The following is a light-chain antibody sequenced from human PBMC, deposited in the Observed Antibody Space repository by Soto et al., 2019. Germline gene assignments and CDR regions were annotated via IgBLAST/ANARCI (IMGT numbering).Light chain of an antibody. CDR2: DVS. Sequence: QSALTLPASVSGSPGQSITISCTGTSSDVGAYEYVSWYQQHPGKAPKLLIYDVSNRPSGVSTRFSGSKSGNTASLTISGPQAEDEGDYYCTSYTTRRLYVFGSGTKVTVL. V-gene: IGLV2-14*03. CDR1: SSDVGAYEY. CDR3: TSYTTRRLYV. J-gene: IGLJ1*01.